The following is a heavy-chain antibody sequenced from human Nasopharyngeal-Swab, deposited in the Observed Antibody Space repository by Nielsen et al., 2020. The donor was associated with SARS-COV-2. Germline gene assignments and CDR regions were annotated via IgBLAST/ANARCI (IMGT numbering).Heavy chain of an antibody. J-gene: IGHJ4*02. Sequence: GGSLRLSCAASGFSFDDYAMHWVRQPPGKGLEWVSRISWNSGNKHYADSVKGRFTISRDNAKNSLYLQMSSLRPEDTAIYYCVKDIGSSTTFTFDYWGQGTLVTVSS. V-gene: IGHV3-9*01. CDR2: ISWNSGNK. CDR3: VKDIGSSTTFTFDY. D-gene: IGHD2-2*01. CDR1: GFSFDDYA.